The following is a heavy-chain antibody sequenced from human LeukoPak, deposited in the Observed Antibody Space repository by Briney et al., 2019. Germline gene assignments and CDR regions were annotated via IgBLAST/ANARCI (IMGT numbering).Heavy chain of an antibody. V-gene: IGHV1-46*01. CDR1: GYTFTSYY. J-gene: IGHJ4*02. D-gene: IGHD3-10*01. CDR2: INPSGGST. Sequence: GASVKVSCKASGYTFTSYYMHWVRQAPGQGLEWMGMINPSGGSTSYAQKFQGRVTMTRDTSTSTVYMELSSLRSEDTAVYYCARDMVRGVTGYYFDYWGQGTLVTVSS. CDR3: ARDMVRGVTGYYFDY.